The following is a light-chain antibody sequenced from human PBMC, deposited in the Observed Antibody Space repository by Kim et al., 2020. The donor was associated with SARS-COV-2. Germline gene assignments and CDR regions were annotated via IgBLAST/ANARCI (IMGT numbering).Light chain of an antibody. J-gene: IGKJ5*01. V-gene: IGKV3-15*01. CDR1: QSVSSN. Sequence: APGERATLSCRASQSVSSNLAWYQHKPGQAPSLLIYGASTRATGIPARFSGSGSGTEFTLTISSLQSEDFAVYYCQQYNNWPPITFGQGTRLEIK. CDR3: QQYNNWPPIT. CDR2: GAS.